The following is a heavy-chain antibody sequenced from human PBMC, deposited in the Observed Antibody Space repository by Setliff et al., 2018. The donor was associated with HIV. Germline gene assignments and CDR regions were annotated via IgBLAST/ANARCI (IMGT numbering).Heavy chain of an antibody. CDR1: GFTFSSSW. CDR2: IKEDGSEK. CDR3: AREGLGSEYFDY. Sequence: GGSLRLSCAASGFTFSSSWMSWFSQAPGKGLEWVANIKEDGSEKYFVDSVKGRFTISRDNAKNSLYLQMNSLRAEDTAVYYCAREGLGSEYFDYWGQGTLVTVSS. J-gene: IGHJ4*02. V-gene: IGHV3-7*01. D-gene: IGHD3-9*01.